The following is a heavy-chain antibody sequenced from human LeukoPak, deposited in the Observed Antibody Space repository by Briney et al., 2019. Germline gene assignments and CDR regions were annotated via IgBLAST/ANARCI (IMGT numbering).Heavy chain of an antibody. J-gene: IGHJ1*01. D-gene: IGHD3-22*01. CDR2: ISSSSSTI. CDR3: ARDPDYYDSSGLH. Sequence: PGRSLRLSCAASGFTFSSYSMNWVRQAPGKGLEWVSYISSSSSTIYYADSVKGRFTISRDNAKNSLYLQMNSLRAEDTAVYYCARDPDYYDSSGLHWGQGTLVTVSS. V-gene: IGHV3-48*01. CDR1: GFTFSSYS.